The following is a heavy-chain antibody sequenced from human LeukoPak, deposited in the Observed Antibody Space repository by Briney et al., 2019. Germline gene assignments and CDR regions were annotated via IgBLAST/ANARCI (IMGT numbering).Heavy chain of an antibody. CDR3: ARGGYDILTGYYPVGS. J-gene: IGHJ4*02. CDR1: GYTFTGYY. V-gene: IGHV1-2*02. Sequence: ASVKVSCKASGYTFTGYYMHWVRQAPGQGLEWMGWINPNSGGTNYAQEFQGRVTMTRDTSISTAYMELSRLRSDDTAVYYCARGGYDILTGYYPVGSWGQGTLVTVSS. D-gene: IGHD3-9*01. CDR2: INPNSGGT.